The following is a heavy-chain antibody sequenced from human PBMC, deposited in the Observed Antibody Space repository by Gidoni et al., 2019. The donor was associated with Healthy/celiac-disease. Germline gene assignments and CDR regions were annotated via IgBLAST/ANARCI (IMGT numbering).Heavy chain of an antibody. Sequence: QVQLVQPGAEVKQPRASVKVSCKASGYTFTSYGISWVRQAPGQGLEWMGWISAYNGNTNYAQKLQGRVTMTTDTATSTAYMELRSLRSDDTAVYYCARDWSRRRIAVAGRIPFDYWGQGTLVTVSS. CDR1: GYTFTSYG. CDR3: ARDWSRRRIAVAGRIPFDY. V-gene: IGHV1-18*01. J-gene: IGHJ4*02. CDR2: ISAYNGNT. D-gene: IGHD6-19*01.